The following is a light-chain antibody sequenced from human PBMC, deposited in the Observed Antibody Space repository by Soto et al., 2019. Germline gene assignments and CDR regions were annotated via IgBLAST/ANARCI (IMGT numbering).Light chain of an antibody. V-gene: IGKV3-20*01. CDR1: QSVSSDY. J-gene: IGKJ4*01. Sequence: EIVLTQSPGTLSLSPGERATLSCRASQSVSSDYLAWYQQKPGQAPRLLIDGASSRATGIPDRFSGSGAGTDFTLTISRLEPEDFAVYYYQQYGTSPVTFGGGTKVEIK. CDR3: QQYGTSPVT. CDR2: GAS.